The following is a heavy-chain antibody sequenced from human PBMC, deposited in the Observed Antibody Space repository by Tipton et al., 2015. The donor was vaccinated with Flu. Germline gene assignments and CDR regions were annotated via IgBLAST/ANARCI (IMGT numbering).Heavy chain of an antibody. D-gene: IGHD5-18*01. CDR3: ARDEDTSMGTH. J-gene: IGHJ4*02. Sequence: TLSLTCAVYGGSFSGYYWSWIRQPPGKGLEWIGYIHYSGSTYYNPSLRSRVTISVDTSKNQFSLNLSSLTAADTAVYYCARDEDTSMGTHWGQGTLVTVSS. V-gene: IGHV4-34*09. CDR2: IHYSGST. CDR1: GGSFSGYY.